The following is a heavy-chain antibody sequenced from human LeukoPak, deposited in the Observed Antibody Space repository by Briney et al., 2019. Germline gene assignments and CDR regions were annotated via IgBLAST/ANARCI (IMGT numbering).Heavy chain of an antibody. CDR3: ARTPNDFWSGYWFDY. V-gene: IGHV4-38-2*01. J-gene: IGHJ4*02. D-gene: IGHD3-3*01. CDR1: GYSISSGYY. Sequence: PSETLSLTCAVSGYSISSGYYWGWIRQPPGKELEWIGSIYHSGSTYYNPSLKSRVTISADTSKNQFSLKLSSVTAADTAVYYCARTPNDFWSGYWFDYWGQGTLVTVSS. CDR2: IYHSGST.